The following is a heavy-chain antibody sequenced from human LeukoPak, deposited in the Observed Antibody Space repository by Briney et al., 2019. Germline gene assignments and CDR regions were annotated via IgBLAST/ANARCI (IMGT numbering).Heavy chain of an antibody. CDR2: ISSSSSYI. J-gene: IGHJ4*02. V-gene: IGHV3-21*01. CDR3: ARGWKNSGYEY. CDR1: GFTFSSYS. D-gene: IGHD5-12*01. Sequence: GGSLRLSCAASGFTFSSYSMNWVRQAPGKGLDWVSSISSSSSYIYYADSVKGRFTISRDNAKNSLYLQMNSLRAEDTAVYYCARGWKNSGYEYWGQETLVTVSS.